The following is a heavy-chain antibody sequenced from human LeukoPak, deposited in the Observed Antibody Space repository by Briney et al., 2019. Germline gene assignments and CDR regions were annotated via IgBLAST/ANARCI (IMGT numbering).Heavy chain of an antibody. Sequence: PSETLSLTCGVYGGSFSGYLWNWIRQPPGKGLEWLGEINHSGSANYHPSLKSRVTISVDTSKNQVSLSLSSVTAADTAMYYCAGGPRESYYNWFDPRGQGTLVTVSS. CDR2: INHSGSA. D-gene: IGHD3-10*01. CDR3: AGGPRESYYNWFDP. V-gene: IGHV4-34*01. J-gene: IGHJ5*02. CDR1: GGSFSGYL.